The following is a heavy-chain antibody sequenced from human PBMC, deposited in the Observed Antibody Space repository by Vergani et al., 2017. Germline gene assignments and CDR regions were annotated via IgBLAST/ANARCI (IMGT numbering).Heavy chain of an antibody. CDR3: ARRGRYSSSDGYYYYYMDV. CDR1: GGSISSGSYY. Sequence: QVQLQESGPGLVKPSQTLSLTCTVSGGSISSGSYYWSWIRQPAGKGLEWIGRIYTSGSTNYNPSLKSRVTMSVDTSKNQFSLKLSSVTAADTAVYYCARRGRYSSSDGYYYYYMDVWGKGTTVTVSS. CDR2: IYTSGST. J-gene: IGHJ6*03. D-gene: IGHD6-6*01. V-gene: IGHV4-61*02.